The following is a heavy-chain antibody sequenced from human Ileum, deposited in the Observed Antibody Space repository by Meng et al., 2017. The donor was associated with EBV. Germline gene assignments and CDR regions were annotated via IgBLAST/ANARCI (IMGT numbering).Heavy chain of an antibody. V-gene: IGHV4-4*02. CDR3: ARVGLRLGIDY. CDR2: IYHSGST. D-gene: IGHD3-16*01. Sequence: GHGLSKPSGPLSPARADSCGSISSSNWWIWVRQPPGKGLEWIGEIYHSGSTNYNPSLKSRVTISVDKSKNQFSLKLSSVTAADTAVYYCARVGLRLGIDYWGQGTLVTVSS. CDR1: CGSISSSNW. J-gene: IGHJ4*02.